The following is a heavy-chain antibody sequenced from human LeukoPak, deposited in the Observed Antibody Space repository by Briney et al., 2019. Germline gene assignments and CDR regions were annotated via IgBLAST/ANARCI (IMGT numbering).Heavy chain of an antibody. CDR3: ARGPTYDFWSGYYPNYFDY. CDR2: ISAYNGNT. V-gene: IGHV1-18*01. Sequence: GASVKVSCKASGYTFTSYGISWVRQAPGQGLEWMGWISAYNGNTNYAQKLQGGVTMTTDTSTSTAYMELRSLRSDDTAVYYCARGPTYDFWSGYYPNYFDYWGQGTLVTVSS. J-gene: IGHJ4*02. D-gene: IGHD3-3*01. CDR1: GYTFTSYG.